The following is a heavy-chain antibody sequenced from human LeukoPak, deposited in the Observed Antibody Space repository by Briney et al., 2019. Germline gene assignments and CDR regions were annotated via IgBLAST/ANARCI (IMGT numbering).Heavy chain of an antibody. V-gene: IGHV4-39*02. D-gene: IGHD6-13*01. CDR3: ARDSSAAAFDY. CDR2: IFYSGIT. J-gene: IGHJ4*02. CDR1: GGSISSSSYY. Sequence: PSETLSLTCTVSGGSISSSSYYWGWIRQPPGKGLEWIGSIFYSGITYYNPSLKSRVTISVYTSKNQFSLKLSSVTAADTAVYNCARDSSAAAFDYCGQGTLVTVSS.